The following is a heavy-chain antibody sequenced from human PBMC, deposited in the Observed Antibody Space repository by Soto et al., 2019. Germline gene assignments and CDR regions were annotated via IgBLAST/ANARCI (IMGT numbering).Heavy chain of an antibody. J-gene: IGHJ6*02. D-gene: IGHD3-9*01. CDR3: ARGLRLRYFDWLLWDSYYYGIDV. CDR1: GFTFSSYA. CDR2: ISSNGGST. V-gene: IGHV3-64*01. Sequence: PVGSLRLSCAAPGFTFSSYAMHWVRQAPGKGLEYVSAISSNGGSTYYANSVKGRFTISRDNSKNTLYLQMGSLRAEDMAVYYCARGLRLRYFDWLLWDSYYYGIDVWGQGTTVTVSS.